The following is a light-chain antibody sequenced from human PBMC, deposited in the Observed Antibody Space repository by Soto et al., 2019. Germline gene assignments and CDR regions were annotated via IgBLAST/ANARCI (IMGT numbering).Light chain of an antibody. V-gene: IGKV1-5*01. J-gene: IGKJ1*01. CDR1: QSVTTR. CDR2: DAS. Sequence: DIQMTQSPFTLSASLVDRVTITCRASQSVTTRLAWHQHKPGKAPKVLIYDASNLQTGVPSRFSGSGSGREFTLTISSLQPDDFAAYYCQQYYDYPWTFGQGTKVDI. CDR3: QQYYDYPWT.